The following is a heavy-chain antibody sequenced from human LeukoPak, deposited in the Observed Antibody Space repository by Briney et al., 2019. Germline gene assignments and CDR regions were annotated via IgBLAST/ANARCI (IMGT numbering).Heavy chain of an antibody. V-gene: IGHV3-30*03. J-gene: IGHJ4*02. CDR1: GFTFSSYG. CDR3: ARIAAAGTTHDY. Sequence: GGSLRLSCAASGFTFSSYGMHWVRQAPGKGLARVAVISYDGSNKYYADSVKGRFTISRDNSKNTLYLQMNSLRAEDTAVYYCARIAAAGTTHDYWGQGTLVTVSS. D-gene: IGHD6-13*01. CDR2: ISYDGSNK.